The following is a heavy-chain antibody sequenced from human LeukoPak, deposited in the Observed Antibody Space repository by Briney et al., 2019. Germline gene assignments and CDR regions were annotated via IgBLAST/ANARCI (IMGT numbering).Heavy chain of an antibody. CDR2: INPSGGST. J-gene: IGHJ6*03. CDR1: GYTFTSYY. Sequence: ASVKLSCNASGYTFTSYYMHWVRQAPGQGHEWMGIINPSGGSTSYAQKFQGRVTMTEDTYTDTAYMELNSLKSEDTAVYYCATLGVHFYDRYYYMDVWGKGTTITISS. CDR3: ATLGVHFYDRYYYMDV. V-gene: IGHV1-46*01. D-gene: IGHD2/OR15-2a*01.